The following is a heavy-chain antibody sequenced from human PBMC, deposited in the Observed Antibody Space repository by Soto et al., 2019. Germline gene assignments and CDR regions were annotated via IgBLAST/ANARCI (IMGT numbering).Heavy chain of an antibody. D-gene: IGHD3-22*01. CDR1: GFTFSSYA. V-gene: IGHV3-23*01. Sequence: GGSLRLSCAASGFTFSSYAMSWVRQAPGKGLEWVSAISGSGGSTYYADSVKGRFTISRDNSKNTLYLQMNSLRAEDTAVYYCAKVPVYYDSSGYQYYFDYWCQGILVTVSS. J-gene: IGHJ4*02. CDR3: AKVPVYYDSSGYQYYFDY. CDR2: ISGSGGST.